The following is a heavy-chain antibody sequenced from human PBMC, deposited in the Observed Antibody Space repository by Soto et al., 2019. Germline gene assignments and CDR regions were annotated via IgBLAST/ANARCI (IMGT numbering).Heavy chain of an antibody. D-gene: IGHD5-12*01. J-gene: IGHJ4*02. V-gene: IGHV4-30-2*01. Sequence: SETLSLTCTVSGGSISSGGYSWSWIRQPPGKGLEWIGYIYHSGSTYYNPSLKSRVTISVDRSKNQFSLKLSSVTAADTAVYYCAREGYSGPGPVGAFDYWGQGTLVTVSS. CDR1: GGSISSGGYS. CDR2: IYHSGST. CDR3: AREGYSGPGPVGAFDY.